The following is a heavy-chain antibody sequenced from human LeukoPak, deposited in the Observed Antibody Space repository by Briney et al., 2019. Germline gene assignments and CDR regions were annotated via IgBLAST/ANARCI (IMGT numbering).Heavy chain of an antibody. J-gene: IGHJ3*02. CDR1: GYSFTTYW. D-gene: IGHD2-15*01. Sequence: GGSLKISCKGSGYSFTTYWIGWVRQMPGKGLECMGIIYPGDSDTTYSPSFQGQVTISADKSINTAYLQWSSLKASDTAMYFCARQGYCSGGSCPPDDAFDIWGQGTMVTVSS. CDR2: IYPGDSDT. CDR3: ARQGYCSGGSCPPDDAFDI. V-gene: IGHV5-51*01.